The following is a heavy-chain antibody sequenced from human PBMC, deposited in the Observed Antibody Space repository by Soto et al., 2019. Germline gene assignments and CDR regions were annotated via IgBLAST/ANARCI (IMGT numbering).Heavy chain of an antibody. J-gene: IGHJ5*02. CDR2: IYHSGST. V-gene: IGHV4-30-4*01. CDR1: DGSISSGDYY. Sequence: SQMLSLTYTVSDGSISSGDYYWSWIRQPPGKSLEWIGYIYHSGSTYYNQSLKSRVTISVDTSKNQFSLKLGSVTAADTAVYYCARERPDGAMLDPWGQGTLVTVFS. CDR3: ARERPDGAMLDP. D-gene: IGHD6-6*01.